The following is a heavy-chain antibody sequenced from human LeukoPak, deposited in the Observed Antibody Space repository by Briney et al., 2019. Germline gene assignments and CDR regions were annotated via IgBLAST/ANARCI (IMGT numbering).Heavy chain of an antibody. Sequence: GASVRVSCKISGYTFTDYYMHWVRQAPGQGLEWMGRINPNSGDTNYAQKFLGRVTMTRDTSISTAYMELSSLTSDDTAVYYCASISEVWSGYYNVHHDYWGQGTRVTVSS. V-gene: IGHV1-2*02. D-gene: IGHD3-3*01. J-gene: IGHJ4*02. CDR2: INPNSGDT. CDR3: ASISEVWSGYYNVHHDY. CDR1: GYTFTDYY.